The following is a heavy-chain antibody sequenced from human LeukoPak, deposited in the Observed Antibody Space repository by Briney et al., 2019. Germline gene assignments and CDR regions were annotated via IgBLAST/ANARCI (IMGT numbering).Heavy chain of an antibody. J-gene: IGHJ3*02. D-gene: IGHD3-22*01. CDR3: ARAYDSSGYYSQPNAFDI. V-gene: IGHV4-34*01. CDR2: INHSGST. CDR1: GGSFSGYY. Sequence: SETLSLTCAVYGGSFSGYYWSWIRQPPGKGLEWIGEINHSGSTNYNPSLKSRVTISVDTSKNQFSLKLSSVTAADTAVYYCARAYDSSGYYSQPNAFDIWGQGTMVTVSS.